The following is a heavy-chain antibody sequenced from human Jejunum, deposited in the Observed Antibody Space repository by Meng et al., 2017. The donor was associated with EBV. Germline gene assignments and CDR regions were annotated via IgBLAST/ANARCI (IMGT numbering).Heavy chain of an antibody. CDR2: VSGSGGNT. Sequence: VHVLGSGGCLVRPGGSLELYCAASGFTFSSYSMSWVRQAPGKGLEWVSTVSGSGGNTYYADSVKGRFTISRDISKNTLYLQMNSLTAEDTAIYYCAKLLKYWGQGTLVTVSS. CDR1: GFTFSSYS. J-gene: IGHJ4*02. V-gene: IGHV3-23*01. CDR3: AKLLKY.